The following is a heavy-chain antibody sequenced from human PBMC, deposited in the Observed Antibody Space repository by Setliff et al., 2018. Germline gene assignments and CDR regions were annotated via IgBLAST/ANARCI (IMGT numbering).Heavy chain of an antibody. CDR3: ARDLGHGGDSDY. D-gene: IGHD2-21*02. CDR1: GYSISSGYI. V-gene: IGHV4-38-2*02. J-gene: IGHJ4*02. CDR2: IGHTGSI. Sequence: PSETLSLTCTVSGYSISSGYIWGWIRQPPGKGLEWVGNIGHTGSINYNPSLKSRLTISRDTSRNQVSLKLNSVTATDTAVYYCARDLGHGGDSDYWGQGILVTVSS.